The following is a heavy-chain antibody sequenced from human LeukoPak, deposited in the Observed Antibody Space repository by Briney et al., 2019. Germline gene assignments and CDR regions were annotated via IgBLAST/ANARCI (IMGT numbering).Heavy chain of an antibody. D-gene: IGHD4-11*01. V-gene: IGHV3-23*01. Sequence: PGGSLRLSCAASGFTFSSYAMSWVRQAPGKGLEWVSAISGSGGSTYYADSVQGRFTVSRDFSSNTLYLQMNDLRAEDTAIYYCARDRNFPRDQFDYWGQGALVTVSS. CDR3: ARDRNFPRDQFDY. CDR2: ISGSGGST. CDR1: GFTFSSYA. J-gene: IGHJ4*02.